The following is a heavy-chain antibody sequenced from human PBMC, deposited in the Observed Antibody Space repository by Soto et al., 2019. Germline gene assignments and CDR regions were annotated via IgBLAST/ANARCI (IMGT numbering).Heavy chain of an antibody. D-gene: IGHD3-3*01. Sequence: GGSLRLSYAASGFTFSSYGMHWVRQAPGKGLEWVAVISYDGSNKYYADSVKGRFTISRDNSKNTLYLQMNSLRAEDTAVYYCAKGARAYYDFWSASYGMDVWGQGTTVTVSS. V-gene: IGHV3-30*18. J-gene: IGHJ6*02. CDR2: ISYDGSNK. CDR3: AKGARAYYDFWSASYGMDV. CDR1: GFTFSSYG.